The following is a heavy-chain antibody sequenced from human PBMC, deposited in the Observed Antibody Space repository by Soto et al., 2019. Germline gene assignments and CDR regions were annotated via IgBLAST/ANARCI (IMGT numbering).Heavy chain of an antibody. CDR1: GFSFCDYT. V-gene: IGHV3-9*01. Sequence: SLRLSCGGSGFSFCDYTIHWFRQAPFKGPEWVASPSWNSGFSGYADSVKGRFTISRDNAQSSVHLQMNNLRTEDTALYYCAKGRGTIVVTDAYDIWGQGTMVTVSS. J-gene: IGHJ3*02. CDR3: AKGRGTIVVTDAYDI. D-gene: IGHD3-22*01. CDR2: PSWNSGFS.